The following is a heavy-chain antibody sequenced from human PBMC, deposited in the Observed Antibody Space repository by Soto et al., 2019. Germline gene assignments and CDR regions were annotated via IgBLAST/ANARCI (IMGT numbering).Heavy chain of an antibody. CDR2: IYYSGNT. Sequence: PSETLSLTCTVSGDSISSRSYFWAWIRQPPGKGLEWIGSIYYSGNTYYNPSLRSRVTISADMSKNQFSLKLSSVTAADTAVYYCASEYSNSRNLLDYWGQGTLVTVSS. V-gene: IGHV4-39*01. J-gene: IGHJ4*02. D-gene: IGHD4-4*01. CDR1: GDSISSRSYF. CDR3: ASEYSNSRNLLDY.